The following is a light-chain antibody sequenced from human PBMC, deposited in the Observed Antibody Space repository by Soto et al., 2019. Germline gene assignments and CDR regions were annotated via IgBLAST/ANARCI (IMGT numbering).Light chain of an antibody. CDR2: EVT. J-gene: IGLJ1*01. CDR1: SSDIGCYNA. Sequence: QSVLTQPASVSGSPGQTITISCTGTSSDIGCYNAVSWYQHHPGKAPKLIIYEVTHRPSGVSDRFSASKSGNTASLTSSGLQAEDEADYYCNSFRVSHLYFFGPGTKV. CDR3: NSFRVSHLYF. V-gene: IGLV2-14*01.